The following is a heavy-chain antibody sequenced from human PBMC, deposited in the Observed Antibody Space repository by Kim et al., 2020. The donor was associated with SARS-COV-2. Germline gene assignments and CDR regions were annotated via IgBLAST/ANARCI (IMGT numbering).Heavy chain of an antibody. CDR3: AKGYENGADY. D-gene: IGHD1-1*01. CDR2: NK. Sequence: NKYYADSVQGRFTISRDNSKNTLYLQMNSLRAEDTAVYYCAKGYENGADYWGQGTLVTVSS. J-gene: IGHJ4*02. V-gene: IGHV3-30*02.